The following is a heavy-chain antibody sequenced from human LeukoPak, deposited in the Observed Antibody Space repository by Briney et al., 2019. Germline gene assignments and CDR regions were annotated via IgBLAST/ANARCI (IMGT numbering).Heavy chain of an antibody. V-gene: IGHV5-51*01. CDR1: GYSFTTYW. CDR3: ARGGNYNWIFFDY. J-gene: IGHJ4*02. D-gene: IGHD1-20*01. CDR2: IYPGDSET. Sequence: GEPLKISCKGSGYSFTTYWIVGVRQMPGKGLEWMGIIYPGDSETRYSPSFQGRVTISADKSISTAYLQWSSLKDSDTAMYYCARGGNYNWIFFDYWGEGTLVTVSS.